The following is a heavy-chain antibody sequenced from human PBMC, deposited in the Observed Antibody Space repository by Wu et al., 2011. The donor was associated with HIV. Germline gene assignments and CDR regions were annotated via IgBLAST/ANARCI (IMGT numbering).Heavy chain of an antibody. D-gene: IGHD3-10*01. V-gene: IGHV1-18*01. CDR3: ARDSRAAAFDI. CDR2: ISAYNGNT. Sequence: LEWMGWISAYNGNTNYAQKLQGRVTMTTDTSTSTAYMELRSLRSDDTAVYYCARDSRAAAFDIWGQGTMVTVSS. J-gene: IGHJ3*02.